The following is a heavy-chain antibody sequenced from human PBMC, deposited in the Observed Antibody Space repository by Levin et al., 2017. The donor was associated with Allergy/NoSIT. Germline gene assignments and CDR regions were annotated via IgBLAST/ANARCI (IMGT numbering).Heavy chain of an antibody. J-gene: IGHJ4*02. D-gene: IGHD6-13*01. CDR1: GFSFRSFG. CDR3: AKDVVFGTSSWSLDF. V-gene: IGHV3-30*18. Sequence: GGSLRLSCAASGFSFRSFGMHWVRQPPGKGLEWVAVISYDESDKFYADSVKGRFTISRDNTKNTLYLQMNSLRSEDAAVYYCAKDVVFGTSSWSLDFWGQGTLVTVSS. CDR2: ISYDESDK.